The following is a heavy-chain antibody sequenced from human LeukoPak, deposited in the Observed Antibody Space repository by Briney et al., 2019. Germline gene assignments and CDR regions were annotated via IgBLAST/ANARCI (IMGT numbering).Heavy chain of an antibody. V-gene: IGHV3-23*01. Sequence: PGGSLRLSCAASGFTFSSYAMSWVRQAPGKGLEWVSGISVSGGSTYYADSVKGRFTISRDNSKNTLYLQMNSLRAEDTGVYYCAKVSVVRGVSGLYFDYPGEGSLVTDS. CDR2: ISVSGGST. CDR3: AKVSVVRGVSGLYFDY. D-gene: IGHD3-10*01. CDR1: GFTFSSYA. J-gene: IGHJ4*02.